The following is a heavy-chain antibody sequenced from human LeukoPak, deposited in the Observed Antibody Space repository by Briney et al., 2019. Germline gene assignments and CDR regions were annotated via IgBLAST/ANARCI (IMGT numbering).Heavy chain of an antibody. CDR1: GFTFSSYA. CDR2: ISSSSSTI. V-gene: IGHV3-48*01. J-gene: IGHJ6*03. Sequence: GGSLRLSCAASGFTFSSYAMSWVRQAPGKGLEWVSYISSSSSTIYYADSVKGRFTISRDNAKNSLYLQMNSLRAEDTAVYYCAREVKEITIFGVADYYYYYYMDVWGKGTTVTVSS. CDR3: AREVKEITIFGVADYYYYYYMDV. D-gene: IGHD3-3*01.